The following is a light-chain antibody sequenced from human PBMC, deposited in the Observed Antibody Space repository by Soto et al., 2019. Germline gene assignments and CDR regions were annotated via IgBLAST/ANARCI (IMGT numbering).Light chain of an antibody. Sequence: DIQMTQSPSSLSASIGDTITISCRASQNSERYLNWYQKKEGRAPQLLMFAAANLESGVPSRFRGSGSGTDFTLTISSLQPEDFATYYCQQTHSTIHSFGQGTKVDIK. CDR1: QNSERY. J-gene: IGKJ2*01. V-gene: IGKV1-39*01. CDR2: AAA. CDR3: QQTHSTIHS.